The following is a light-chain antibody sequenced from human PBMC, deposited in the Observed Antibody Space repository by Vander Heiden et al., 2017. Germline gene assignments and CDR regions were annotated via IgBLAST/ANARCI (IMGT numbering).Light chain of an antibody. CDR3: QQYNSYTM. V-gene: IGKV1-5*03. Sequence: DIQMTQSPSTLSASVGDRVTITCRASQNINAWLAWYQQKPGKAPKLLIYKASTLQRGVPSRFSGSGAGTEFTLTISSLQPEDFATYYCQQYNSYTMFGPGTRVEIK. CDR1: QNINAW. CDR2: KAS. J-gene: IGKJ1*01.